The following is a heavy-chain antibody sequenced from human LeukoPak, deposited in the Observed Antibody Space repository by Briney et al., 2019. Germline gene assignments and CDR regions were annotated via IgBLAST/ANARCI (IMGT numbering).Heavy chain of an antibody. Sequence: SGGSLRLSCAASGFTFSSYSMNWVRQAPGKGLEWISSISSSSSYIYYADSVKGRFTISRDNAKNSLYLQMNSLRAEDTAVYYYARDSNNYYDSSGYYATPLDYWGQGTLVTVSS. CDR3: ARDSNNYYDSSGYYATPLDY. CDR1: GFTFSSYS. V-gene: IGHV3-21*01. CDR2: ISSSSSYI. J-gene: IGHJ4*02. D-gene: IGHD3-22*01.